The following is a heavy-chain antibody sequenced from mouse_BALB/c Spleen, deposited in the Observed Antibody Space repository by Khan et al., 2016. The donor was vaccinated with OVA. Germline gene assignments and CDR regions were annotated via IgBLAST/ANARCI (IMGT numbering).Heavy chain of an antibody. D-gene: IGHD2-14*01. V-gene: IGHV1-80*01. J-gene: IGHJ3*01. CDR2: IYPGDGDT. CDR1: GYAFSNYW. Sequence: QVQLKQSGAELARPGSSVKISCKASGYAFSNYWMNWVKQRPGQGLEWIGQIYPGDGDTSFNGKFRGKATLTADKSSSTAYMQLSSLTSEDSAVYFCARSGYDYFAYWGQGTLVTGSA. CDR3: ARSGYDYFAY.